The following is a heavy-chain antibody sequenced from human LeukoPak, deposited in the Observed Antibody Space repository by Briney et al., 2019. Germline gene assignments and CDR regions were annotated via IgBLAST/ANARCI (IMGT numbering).Heavy chain of an antibody. V-gene: IGHV3-30*02. CDR1: GFPFGTYG. CDR2: IRYDGSNK. D-gene: IGHD3-10*01. J-gene: IGHJ4*02. CDR3: AKDPGQLWFGELSFDY. Sequence: GGSLRLSCTTSGFPFGTYGMNWVRQAPGKGLEWVAFIRYDGSNKYYADSVKGRFTISRDNSKNTLYLQMNSLRAEDTAVYYCAKDPGQLWFGELSFDYWDQGTLVTVSS.